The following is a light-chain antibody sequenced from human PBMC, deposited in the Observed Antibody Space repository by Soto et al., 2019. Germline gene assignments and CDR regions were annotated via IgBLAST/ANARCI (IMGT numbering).Light chain of an antibody. CDR3: CSYARGSRA. CDR2: GVS. Sequence: QSALTQPASVSGSPGQSITISCTGTSSDVGGYNYVSWYQQHPGKAPKLMIYGVSNRPSGVSNRFSGSKSGNTASLTISGLQAEDEGDYYCCSYARGSRAFGGGTKVTVL. CDR1: SSDVGGYNY. J-gene: IGLJ3*02. V-gene: IGLV2-14*01.